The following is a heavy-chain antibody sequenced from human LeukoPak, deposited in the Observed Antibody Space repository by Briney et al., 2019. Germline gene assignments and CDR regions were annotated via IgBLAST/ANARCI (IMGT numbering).Heavy chain of an antibody. CDR1: GGTFSSYA. V-gene: IGHV1-69*06. J-gene: IGHJ6*04. D-gene: IGHD3-10*01. CDR2: IIPIFGTA. Sequence: SVKASCKASGGTFSSYAISWVRQAPGQGLEWMGGIIPIFGTANYAQKFQGRVTITADKSTSTAYMELSSLRSEDTAVYYCARSYYGSGVPYGMDVWGKGTTVTVSS. CDR3: ARSYYGSGVPYGMDV.